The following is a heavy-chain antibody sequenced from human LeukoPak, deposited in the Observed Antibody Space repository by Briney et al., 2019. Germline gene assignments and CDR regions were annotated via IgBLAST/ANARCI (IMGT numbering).Heavy chain of an antibody. CDR1: GFTFSSYS. J-gene: IGHJ4*02. Sequence: GGSLRLSCAASGFTFSSYSMNWVRQAPGKGLEWVSYISSSSSTIYYADSVKGRFTISRDNAKNSLYLQMNSLRAEDTAVYYCARVEWSDLYYFDYWGQGTLVTVSS. CDR2: ISSSSSTI. CDR3: ARVEWSDLYYFDY. D-gene: IGHD1-26*01. V-gene: IGHV3-48*04.